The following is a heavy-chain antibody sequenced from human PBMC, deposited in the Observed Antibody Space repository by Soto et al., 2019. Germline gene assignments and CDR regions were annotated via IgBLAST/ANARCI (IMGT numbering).Heavy chain of an antibody. CDR1: GYSFTSYW. CDR2: IDPSDSYT. Sequence: EVQLVQSGAEVKKPGESLRISCKGSGYSFTSYWISWVRQMPGKGLEWMGRIDPSDSYTNYSPSFQGHVTISADKSISTAYLQWSSLKASDTAMYYCARLGIWGNFGGTFGMDVWGQGTTVTVSS. J-gene: IGHJ6*02. CDR3: ARLGIWGNFGGTFGMDV. V-gene: IGHV5-10-1*03. D-gene: IGHD3-10*01.